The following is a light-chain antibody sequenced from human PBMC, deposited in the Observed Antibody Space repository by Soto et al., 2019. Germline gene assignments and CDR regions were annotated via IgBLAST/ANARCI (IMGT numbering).Light chain of an antibody. CDR2: DVS. J-gene: IGLJ2*01. Sequence: QSALTQPRSVSGSPGQSVTIPCTGTGSDVGGYNYVSWYQQHPGKAPKLMIYDVSKRPSGVPDRFSGSKSGNTASLTISGLQAEDEADYYCCSYAGSYTLVFGGGTKLTVL. V-gene: IGLV2-11*01. CDR3: CSYAGSYTLV. CDR1: GSDVGGYNY.